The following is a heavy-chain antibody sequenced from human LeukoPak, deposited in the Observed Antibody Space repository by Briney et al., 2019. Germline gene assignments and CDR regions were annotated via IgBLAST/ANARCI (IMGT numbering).Heavy chain of an antibody. CDR2: ISDTGTS. V-gene: IGHV4-59*01. CDR3: ARTRTYLDY. CDR1: GGSISGYY. D-gene: IGHD1-7*01. Sequence: SETLSLTWIVSGGSISGYYWSWIRQPPGRGLEWIGYISDTGTSIYNPSLKNRLSMLVDTSKNHFYLNLTSVTAADTAIYYRARTRTYLDYWGQGALVTVSS. J-gene: IGHJ4*02.